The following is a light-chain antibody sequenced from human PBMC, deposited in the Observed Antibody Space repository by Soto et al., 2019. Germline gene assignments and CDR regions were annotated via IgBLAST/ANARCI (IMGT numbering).Light chain of an antibody. CDR2: GAS. Sequence: EIVMTQSPVTLSVSPGERATLSCRASQSVSSNLAWYHQKPGQAPRLLIYGASTRATGIPARFSGSGSGTEFTLTISSLQSEDFGVYYCQQYSNWPPITFGQGTRLEIK. CDR3: QQYSNWPPIT. V-gene: IGKV3D-15*01. CDR1: QSVSSN. J-gene: IGKJ5*01.